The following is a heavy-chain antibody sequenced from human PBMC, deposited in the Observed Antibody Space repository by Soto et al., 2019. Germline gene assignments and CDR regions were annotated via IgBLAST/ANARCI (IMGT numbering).Heavy chain of an antibody. V-gene: IGHV3-48*03. CDR3: ARAWRLLAFDI. CDR1: GFTFSSYE. Sequence: GGSLRLSCAASGFTFSSYEMNWVRQAPGKGLEWVSCISSSGSTIYYADSVKGRFTISRDNAKNSLYLQMNSLRAEDTAVYYCARAWRLLAFDIWGQGTMVTVSS. CDR2: ISSSGSTI. D-gene: IGHD2-15*01. J-gene: IGHJ3*02.